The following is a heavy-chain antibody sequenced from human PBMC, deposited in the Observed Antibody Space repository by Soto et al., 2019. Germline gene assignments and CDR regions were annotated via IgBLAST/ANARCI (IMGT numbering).Heavy chain of an antibody. Sequence: PSETLSLTCTVSGGSISSYYWSWIRQPPGKGLEWIGYIYYSGSTNYNPSLKSRVTISVDTSKNQFSLKLGSVTAADTAVYYCARDTEWLGPNFDYWGQGTLVTVSS. CDR1: GGSISSYY. J-gene: IGHJ4*02. CDR2: IYYSGST. D-gene: IGHD3-3*01. CDR3: ARDTEWLGPNFDY. V-gene: IGHV4-59*01.